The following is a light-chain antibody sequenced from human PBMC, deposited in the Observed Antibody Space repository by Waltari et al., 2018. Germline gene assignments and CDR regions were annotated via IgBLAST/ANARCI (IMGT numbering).Light chain of an antibody. V-gene: IGKV1-39*01. J-gene: IGKJ4*01. CDR2: AAS. CDR3: QQSYTTLT. Sequence: DVQMTQSPSSLSASVGDRVTITSRASQSIANYLNWYQQKPGKVPKLLIYAASSLHSGVPSRFSGSGSGTEFTLTITNLQPEDFATYYCQQSYTTLTFGGGTKVE. CDR1: QSIANY.